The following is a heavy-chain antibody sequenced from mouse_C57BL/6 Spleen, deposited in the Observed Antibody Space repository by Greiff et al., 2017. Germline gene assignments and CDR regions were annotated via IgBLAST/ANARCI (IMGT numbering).Heavy chain of an antibody. Sequence: VQLQQSGAELVRPGASVTLSCKASGYTFTDYEMHWVKQTPVHGLEWIGAIDPETGGTAYNQKFKGKAILTADKSSSTAYMELRSLTSEDSAVYYCTVYLNYEYDVRFAYWGQGTLVTVSA. V-gene: IGHV1-15*01. D-gene: IGHD2-4*01. J-gene: IGHJ3*01. CDR3: TVYLNYEYDVRFAY. CDR1: GYTFTDYE. CDR2: IDPETGGT.